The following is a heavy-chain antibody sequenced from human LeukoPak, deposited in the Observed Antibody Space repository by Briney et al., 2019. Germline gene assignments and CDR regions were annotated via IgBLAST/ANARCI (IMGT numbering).Heavy chain of an antibody. CDR1: GFTFSSYA. V-gene: IGHV3-23*01. J-gene: IGHJ3*02. Sequence: GGSLRLSCAASGFTFSSYAMSWVRQAPGKGLEWVSAISGSGGSTYYADSVKGRFTISRDNSKNTLYLQMNSLRAEDTAVYYCAKVRYDSSGYYLAYDAFDIWGQRTMVTVSS. CDR2: ISGSGGST. D-gene: IGHD3-22*01. CDR3: AKVRYDSSGYYLAYDAFDI.